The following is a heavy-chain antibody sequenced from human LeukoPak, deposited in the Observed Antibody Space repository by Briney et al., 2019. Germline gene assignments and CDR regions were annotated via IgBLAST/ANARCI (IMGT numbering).Heavy chain of an antibody. Sequence: EASVKVSCEASGYTFTGYYMHWVRQAPGQGLEWMGWINPNSGGTNYAQKFQGRVTMTRDTSISTAYMELSRLRSDDTAVYYCARECYCSGGSCYSQWFDPWGQGTLVTVSS. V-gene: IGHV1-2*02. CDR3: ARECYCSGGSCYSQWFDP. CDR2: INPNSGGT. D-gene: IGHD2-15*01. J-gene: IGHJ5*02. CDR1: GYTFTGYY.